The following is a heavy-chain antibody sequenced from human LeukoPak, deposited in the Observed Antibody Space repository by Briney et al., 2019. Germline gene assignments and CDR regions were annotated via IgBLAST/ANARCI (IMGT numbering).Heavy chain of an antibody. CDR1: GFTFSSHN. Sequence: GGSLRLSCAASGFTFSSHNMNWVRQAPGKGLEWVSVISGSGGSTYYADSVKGRFTISRDNSKNTLYLQMNSLRAEDTAVYYCAKDRRGGRSDFDYWGQGTLVTVSS. CDR2: ISGSGGST. D-gene: IGHD3-10*01. J-gene: IGHJ4*02. CDR3: AKDRRGGRSDFDY. V-gene: IGHV3-23*01.